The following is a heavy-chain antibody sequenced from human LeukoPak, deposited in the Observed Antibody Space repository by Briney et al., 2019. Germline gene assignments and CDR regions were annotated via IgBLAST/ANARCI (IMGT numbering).Heavy chain of an antibody. CDR3: AKDDLRFLEWLIGY. V-gene: IGHV3-30*02. D-gene: IGHD3-3*01. Sequence: GGSLRLSCAASGFTFSSYGMHWVRQAPGKGLEWVAFIRYVGSNKYYADSVKGRFTISRDNSKNTLYLQMNSLRAEDTAVYYCAKDDLRFLEWLIGYWGQGTLVTVSS. CDR1: GFTFSSYG. J-gene: IGHJ4*02. CDR2: IRYVGSNK.